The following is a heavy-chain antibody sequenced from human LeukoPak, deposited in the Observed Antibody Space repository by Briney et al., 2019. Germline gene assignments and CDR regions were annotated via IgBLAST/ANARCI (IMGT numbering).Heavy chain of an antibody. D-gene: IGHD6-13*01. CDR1: GYTFTSYY. J-gene: IGHJ4*02. V-gene: IGHV1-18*04. CDR3: ARAGSSSWFYGDYASFDY. Sequence: ASVKVSCKASGYTFTSYYMHWVRQAPGQGLEWMGWISAYNGNTNYAQKLQGRVTMTTDTSTSTAYMELRSLRSDDTAVYYCARAGSSSWFYGDYASFDYWGQGTLVTVSS. CDR2: ISAYNGNT.